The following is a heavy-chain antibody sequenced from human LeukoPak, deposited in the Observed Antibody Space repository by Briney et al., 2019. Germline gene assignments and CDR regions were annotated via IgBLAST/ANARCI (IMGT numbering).Heavy chain of an antibody. CDR1: GFTFSRYW. J-gene: IGHJ1*01. Sequence: GGSLRLSCAASGFTFSRYWMHWVRQAPGKGLVWVSRINGDGSTTSYADSVKGGFTISRDNAKNTLYLQMNSLRAEDTAVYHCATGNYYDSRGYYTFGHWGQGTLVTASS. CDR3: ATGNYYDSRGYYTFGH. D-gene: IGHD3-22*01. V-gene: IGHV3-74*01. CDR2: INGDGSTT.